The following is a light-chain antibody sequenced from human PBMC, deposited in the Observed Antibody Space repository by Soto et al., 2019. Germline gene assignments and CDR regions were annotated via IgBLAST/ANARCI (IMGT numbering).Light chain of an antibody. J-gene: IGKJ1*01. CDR1: ESVSTN. CDR3: QQYSIWRT. CDR2: GAS. V-gene: IGKV3-15*01. Sequence: EIEMTPSPATLSLAPVERVTLSCRASESVSTNLAWYQQKAGQAPRLLIYGASTRATGIPARFSGSGSGTEFTLTISSLQSEDFAVYYCQQYSIWRTFGQGTKVDIK.